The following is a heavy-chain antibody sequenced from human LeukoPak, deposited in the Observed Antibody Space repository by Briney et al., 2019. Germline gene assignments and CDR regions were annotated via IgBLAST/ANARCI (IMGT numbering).Heavy chain of an antibody. D-gene: IGHD3-16*01. J-gene: IGHJ3*02. V-gene: IGHV4-61*02. CDR1: GGSIISGSYY. Sequence: SQTLSLTFTVSGGSIISGSYYWSWIRQPAVKGLEWIKRIYTSGSTNYNPSLNSQVTISLDTSKNQVSLKLSSVTAAATAVYYCARLAVMEVIDFDIWGQGTMVTVSS. CDR2: IYTSGST. CDR3: ARLAVMEVIDFDI.